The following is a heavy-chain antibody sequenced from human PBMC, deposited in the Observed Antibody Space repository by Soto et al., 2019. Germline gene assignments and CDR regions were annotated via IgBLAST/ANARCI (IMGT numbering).Heavy chain of an antibody. CDR3: TTEGITGTTTYYYGMDV. CDR2: IKSKTDGGTT. Sequence: GGSLRLSCAASGFTFSNAWMNWVRQAPGKGLKRVGRIKSKTDGGTTDYAAPVKGRFTISRDDSKNTLYLQMNSLKTEDTAVYYCTTEGITGTTTYYYGMDVWGQGTTVTVSS. V-gene: IGHV3-15*07. J-gene: IGHJ6*02. D-gene: IGHD1-7*01. CDR1: GFTFSNAW.